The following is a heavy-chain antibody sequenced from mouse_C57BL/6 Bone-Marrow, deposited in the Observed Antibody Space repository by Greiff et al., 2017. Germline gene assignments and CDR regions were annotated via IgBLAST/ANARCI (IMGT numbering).Heavy chain of an antibody. J-gene: IGHJ2*01. CDR1: GYAFSSYW. D-gene: IGHD2-3*01. CDR2: IYPGDGDT. V-gene: IGHV1-82*01. Sequence: QVHVKQSGPELVKPGASVKISCKASGYAFSSYWMNWVKQRPGKGLEWIGRIYPGDGDTNYHGKFKGQATLTADKSSSTAYMQLSSLTSEVSAVDIWATLYDGYVQYWGQGTTLTVSS. CDR3: ATLYDGYVQY.